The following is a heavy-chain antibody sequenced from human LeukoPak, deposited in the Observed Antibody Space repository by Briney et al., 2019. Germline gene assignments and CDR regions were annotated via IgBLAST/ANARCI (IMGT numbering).Heavy chain of an antibody. J-gene: IGHJ4*02. D-gene: IGHD2-2*01. CDR1: GFTFSSYD. CDR3: ARRVPAGTFDY. CDR2: IGTAGDT. Sequence: GGSLRLSCAASGFTFSSYDMHWVRQATGKGLEWVSAIGTAGDTYYPGSVKDRFTISRENAKNSLYLQMNSLRAGDTAVYYCARRVPAGTFDYWGQGTLVTVSS. V-gene: IGHV3-13*04.